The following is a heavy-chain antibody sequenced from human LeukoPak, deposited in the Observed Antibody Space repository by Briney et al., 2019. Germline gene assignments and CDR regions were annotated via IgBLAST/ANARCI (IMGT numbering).Heavy chain of an antibody. CDR2: INPSGGST. Sequence: ASVKVSCKASGYTFTSYYMHWVRQAPGQGLKWMGIINPSGGSTSYAQKFEGRVTMTRDMSTSTVYMELSSLRSEDTAVYYCARDSSSWHGGIDYWGQGTLVTVSS. CDR1: GYTFTSYY. D-gene: IGHD6-13*01. CDR3: ARDSSSWHGGIDY. V-gene: IGHV1-46*01. J-gene: IGHJ4*02.